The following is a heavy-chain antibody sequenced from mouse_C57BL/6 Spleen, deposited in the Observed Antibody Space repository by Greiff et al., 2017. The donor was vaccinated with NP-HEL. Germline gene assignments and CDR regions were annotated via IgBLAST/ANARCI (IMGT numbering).Heavy chain of an antibody. CDR2: IDPSDSYT. CDR1: GYTFTSYW. V-gene: IGHV1-59*01. Sequence: VQLQQPGAELVRPGTSVKLSCKASGYTFTSYWMHWVKQRPGQGLEWIGVIDPSDSYTNYNQKFKGKATLTVDTSSSTAYMQLSSLTSEDSAVYYCARQDSSGDDYWGQGTTLTVSS. D-gene: IGHD3-2*02. J-gene: IGHJ2*01. CDR3: ARQDSSGDDY.